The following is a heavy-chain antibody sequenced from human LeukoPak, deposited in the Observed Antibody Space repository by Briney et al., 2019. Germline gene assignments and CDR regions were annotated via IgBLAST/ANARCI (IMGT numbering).Heavy chain of an antibody. V-gene: IGHV3-21*01. Sequence: PGGSRRLSCAASGFTFSSYSMNWVRQAPGKGLEWVSSISSSSSYIYYADSVKGRFTISRDNAKNSLYLQMNSLRAEDTAVYYCAREGRSIVGATSFDYWGQGTLVTVSS. CDR3: AREGRSIVGATSFDY. CDR2: ISSSSSYI. D-gene: IGHD1-26*01. J-gene: IGHJ4*02. CDR1: GFTFSSYS.